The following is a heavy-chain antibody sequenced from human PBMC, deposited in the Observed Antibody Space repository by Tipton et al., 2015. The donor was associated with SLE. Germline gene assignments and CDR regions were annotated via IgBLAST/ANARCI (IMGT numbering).Heavy chain of an antibody. V-gene: IGHV4-4*08. D-gene: IGHD3-22*01. Sequence: TLSLTCTVSGGSISSYYWSWIRQPPGKGLEWIGYIYTSGRTNYNPSPTSRVTISVDTSKNQFSLKLSSVTAADTAVYYCARVPYYYDSSGYYYLDAFDIWGQGTMVTVSS. CDR1: GGSISSYY. J-gene: IGHJ3*02. CDR3: ARVPYYYDSSGYYYLDAFDI. CDR2: IYTSGRT.